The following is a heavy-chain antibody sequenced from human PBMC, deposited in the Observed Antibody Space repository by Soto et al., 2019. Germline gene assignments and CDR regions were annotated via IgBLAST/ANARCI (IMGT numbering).Heavy chain of an antibody. CDR2: ISDSGDSA. D-gene: IGHD3-9*01. CDR1: GFTLSRYA. J-gene: IGHJ6*02. V-gene: IGHV3-23*01. Sequence: GGSLRLSCAASGFTLSRYAMYWVRQAPGKGLEWVSAISDSGDSAYCADSVKGRLTISRDNSKNTLSVQMNSLRAEDTAKYYCAKGGDYDILNGLNYHHARDVWGQGTTVTVS. CDR3: AKGGDYDILNGLNYHHARDV.